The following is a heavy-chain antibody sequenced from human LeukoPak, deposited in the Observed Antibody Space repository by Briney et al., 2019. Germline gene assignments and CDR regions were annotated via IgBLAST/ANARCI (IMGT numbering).Heavy chain of an antibody. CDR2: INHSGST. J-gene: IGHJ4*02. CDR1: GGSFSGYY. CDR3: ARDHDFWSGYLIY. V-gene: IGHV4-34*01. D-gene: IGHD3-3*01. Sequence: SETLSLTCAVYGGSFSGYYWSWIRQPPGKGLEWIGEINHSGSTNYNPSLKSRVTISVDTSKSQFSLKLSSVTAADTAVYYCARDHDFWSGYLIYWGQGTLVTVSS.